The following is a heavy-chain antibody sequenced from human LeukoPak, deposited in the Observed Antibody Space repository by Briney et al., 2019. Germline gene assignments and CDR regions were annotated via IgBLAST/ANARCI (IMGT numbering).Heavy chain of an antibody. V-gene: IGHV3-48*03. CDR2: ITSSGSTI. D-gene: IGHD5-12*01. CDR3: ARETSGGYVWEGFDY. CDR1: GFTFSSYE. J-gene: IGHJ4*02. Sequence: GGSLRLSCAASGFTFSSYEMNWVRQAPGKGLEWVSYITSSGSTIYYADSVKGRFTISRDNAKNSLYLQMNSLRAEDTAIYYCARETSGGYVWEGFDYWGQGTLVTVSS.